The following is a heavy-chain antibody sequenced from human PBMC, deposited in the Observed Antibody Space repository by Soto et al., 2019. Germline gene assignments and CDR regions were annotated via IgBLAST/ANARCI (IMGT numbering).Heavy chain of an antibody. Sequence: SETLSLTCAVYGGSFSGYYWRWIRQPPGKGLEWIGEINHSGSTNYNPSLKSRVTISVDTSKNQFSLKLSSVTAADTAVYYCARGGARPFSLVYATGLCLQDCDYLRQGILVTVSP. D-gene: IGHD2-8*01. V-gene: IGHV4-34*01. CDR1: GGSFSGYY. J-gene: IGHJ4*02. CDR2: INHSGST. CDR3: ARGGARPFSLVYATGLCLQDCDY.